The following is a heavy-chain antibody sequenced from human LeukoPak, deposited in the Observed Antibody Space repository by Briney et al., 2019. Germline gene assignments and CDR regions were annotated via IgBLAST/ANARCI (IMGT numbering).Heavy chain of an antibody. J-gene: IGHJ5*02. CDR1: GFTFSSYA. D-gene: IGHD2-2*01. V-gene: IGHV3-23*01. CDR2: ISGSGGST. CDR3: AKAALDCSSTSCLSEAWFDP. Sequence: GGSLRLSCAASGFTFSSYAMSWVRQAPGKGLEWVSAISGSGGSTYYADSVKGRFTISRDNSKNTLCLQMNSLRAEDTAVYYCAKAALDCSSTSCLSEAWFDPWGQGTLVTVSS.